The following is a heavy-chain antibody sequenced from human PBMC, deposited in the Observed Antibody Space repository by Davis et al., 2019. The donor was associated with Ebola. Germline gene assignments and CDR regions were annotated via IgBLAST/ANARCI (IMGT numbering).Heavy chain of an antibody. J-gene: IGHJ3*02. CDR2: LNPNSGNT. Sequence: ASVQVSCKASGYTFTSYDINWVRQATGQGLEWMGWLNPNSGNTGYAQKFQGRVTITRNTSISTAHMELSSLRSEDTAVYYCARGAGEMATIDAFDIWGQGTMVTVSS. D-gene: IGHD5-24*01. V-gene: IGHV1-8*03. CDR1: GYTFTSYD. CDR3: ARGAGEMATIDAFDI.